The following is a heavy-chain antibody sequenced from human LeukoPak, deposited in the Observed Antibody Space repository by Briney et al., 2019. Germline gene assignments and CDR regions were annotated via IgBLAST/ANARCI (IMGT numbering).Heavy chain of an antibody. CDR2: IGSVTTYI. CDR3: VRGMSVLRFLEWPQPEGYDYGMDV. Sequence: GGSLRLSCAASGFTFSDYTMNWVRQAPGKGLEWVSSIGSVTTYISYADSVKGRFTISGDNAKDTLYLQMNSLRAEDTAVYYCVRGMSVLRFLEWPQPEGYDYGMDVWGQGTTVTVSS. J-gene: IGHJ6*02. D-gene: IGHD3-3*01. CDR1: GFTFSDYT. V-gene: IGHV3-21*01.